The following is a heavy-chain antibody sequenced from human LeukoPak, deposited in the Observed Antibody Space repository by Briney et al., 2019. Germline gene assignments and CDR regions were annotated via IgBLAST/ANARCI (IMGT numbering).Heavy chain of an antibody. CDR1: GGSISSGSYY. D-gene: IGHD4-17*01. V-gene: IGHV4-61*02. Sequence: SQTLSLTCTASGGSISSGSYYWSWIRQPAGKGLEWIGRIYTSGSTNYNPSLKSRVTISVDTSKNQFSLKLSSVTAADTAVYYCATERPSTDYYYYYYMDVWGKGTTVTVSS. CDR3: ATERPSTDYYYYYYMDV. CDR2: IYTSGST. J-gene: IGHJ6*03.